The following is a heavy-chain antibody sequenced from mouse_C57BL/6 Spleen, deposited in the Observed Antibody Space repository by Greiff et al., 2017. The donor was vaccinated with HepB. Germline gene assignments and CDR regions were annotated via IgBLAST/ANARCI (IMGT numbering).Heavy chain of an antibody. J-gene: IGHJ2*01. Sequence: QVQLQQPGAELVMPGASVKLSCKASGYTFTSYWMHWVKQRPGQGLEWIGEIDPSDSYTNYNQKFKGKSTLPVDKSSSTAYMQLSSLTSEDSAVYYCARSGPDGYYDYWGQGTTLTVSS. D-gene: IGHD2-3*01. CDR1: GYTFTSYW. CDR2: IDPSDSYT. V-gene: IGHV1-69*01. CDR3: ARSGPDGYYDY.